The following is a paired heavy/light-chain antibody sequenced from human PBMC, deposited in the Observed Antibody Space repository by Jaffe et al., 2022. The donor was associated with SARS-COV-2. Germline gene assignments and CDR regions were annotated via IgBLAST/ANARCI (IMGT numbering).Heavy chain of an antibody. CDR1: GFTFSDYA. D-gene: IGHD3-16*01. V-gene: IGHV3-30*04. CDR2: IPNDDGLM. Sequence: QVQLVESGGGVVQPGRSLRLSCAASGFTFSDYAMHWVRQPPGKGLEWVALIPNDDGLMYYSDSVRGRFTISRDNSRNTLYLQMNNLRTEDTALYFCARKDGHYDFTFWGQGTLVTVSP. CDR3: ARKDGHYDFTF. J-gene: IGHJ4*02.
Light chain of an antibody. J-gene: IGLJ2*01. Sequence: QAGLTQPPSVSKGLGQTATLTCTGNGNNVGSLGAAWLQQHQGHPPKLLFYKDTNRPSGIPDRFSASRSGDTASLTISELQPEDEADYYCSSWDISLRVVIFGGGTKLTVL. V-gene: IGLV10-54*04. CDR3: SSWDISLRVVI. CDR1: GNNVGSLG. CDR2: KDT.